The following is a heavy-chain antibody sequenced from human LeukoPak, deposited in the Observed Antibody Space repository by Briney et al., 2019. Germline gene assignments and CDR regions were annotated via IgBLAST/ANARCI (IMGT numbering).Heavy chain of an antibody. CDR1: GGSFSGYY. D-gene: IGHD2-2*01. J-gene: IGHJ5*02. Sequence: SETLSLTCAVYGGSFSGYYWSWIRQPPGKGLEWIGEINHSGSTSYNPSLKSRVTISVDTSKNQFSLKLSSVTAADTAVYYCARYRRVPAVWFDPWGQGTLVTVSS. CDR3: ARYRRVPAVWFDP. CDR2: INHSGST. V-gene: IGHV4-34*01.